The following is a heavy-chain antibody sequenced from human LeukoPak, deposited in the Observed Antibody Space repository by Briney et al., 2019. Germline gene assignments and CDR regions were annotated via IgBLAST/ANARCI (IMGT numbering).Heavy chain of an antibody. CDR2: INYSGTT. CDR3: ARGPEGSGSYIFDY. J-gene: IGHJ4*02. D-gene: IGHD3-10*01. Sequence: PSETLSLTCTVSGGSFSSHYWSWIRQPPGKGLEWIGYINYSGTTNNNPSLKSRVTLSVDTSKNQFSLRLTSVTAADTAVYYCARGPEGSGSYIFDYWGQGTLVTVSS. CDR1: GGSFSSHY. V-gene: IGHV4-59*11.